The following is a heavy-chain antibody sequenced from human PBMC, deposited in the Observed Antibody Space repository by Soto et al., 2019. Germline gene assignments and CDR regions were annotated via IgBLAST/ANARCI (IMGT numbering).Heavy chain of an antibody. CDR1: GFTCSYYW. Sequence: DVQLMESGGCLVQPGGSLRLSCAASGFTCSYYWMTWVRQAPGKGLEWVANIRRDGGEEHSVDSVQGRFSVSRDNAKESLYLQMHSLRVEDTAVYYWARDATYRASSFYYDVFDIWCQGKMVTVSS. CDR2: IRRDGGEE. CDR3: ARDATYRASSFYYDVFDI. J-gene: IGHJ3*02. V-gene: IGHV3-7*05. D-gene: IGHD2-2*01.